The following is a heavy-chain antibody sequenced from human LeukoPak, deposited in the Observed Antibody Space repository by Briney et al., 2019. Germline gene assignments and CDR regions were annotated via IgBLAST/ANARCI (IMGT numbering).Heavy chain of an antibody. J-gene: IGHJ5*01. CDR1: GFTFNIYA. V-gene: IGHV3-23*01. Sequence: GGSLRLSCAASGFTFNIYAMSWVRQAPGEGLEWVSSITSISDGTFYADSVKGRFTISRDNSKRTLYLQMNSLRAEDTALYYCVKDRPNYFGWNGHYYTRNGDSWGQGTLATVSS. CDR2: ITSISDGT. D-gene: IGHD3-10*01. CDR3: VKDRPNYFGWNGHYYTRNGDS.